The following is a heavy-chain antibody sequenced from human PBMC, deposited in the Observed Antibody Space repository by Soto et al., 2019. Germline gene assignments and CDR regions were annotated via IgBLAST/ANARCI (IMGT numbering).Heavy chain of an antibody. CDR2: ISYDGSNK. Sequence: PGGSLRLSCAASGFTFSSYAMHWVRQAPGKGLEWVAVISYDGSNKYYADSVKGRFTISRDNSKNTLYLQMNSLRAEDTAVYYCARDAPSSGYFDYWGQGTLVTVSS. V-gene: IGHV3-30-3*01. J-gene: IGHJ4*02. CDR3: ARDAPSSGYFDY. D-gene: IGHD3-22*01. CDR1: GFTFSSYA.